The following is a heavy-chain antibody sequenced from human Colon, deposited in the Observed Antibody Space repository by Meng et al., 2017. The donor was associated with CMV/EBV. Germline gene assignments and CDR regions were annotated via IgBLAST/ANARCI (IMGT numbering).Heavy chain of an antibody. J-gene: IGHJ4*02. CDR2: IWYDGSNK. CDR1: GLPFRFYG. V-gene: IGHV3-33*01. D-gene: IGHD3-16*01. Sequence: GGSLRLSCAASGLPFRFYGMHWVRQAPGKGLEWVAVIWYDGSNKYYADSVKGRFTISRDNSKSTLYMQMNNLRADDTAVYYCARRGTGGRSFDYWGQGTLVTVSS. CDR3: ARRGTGGRSFDY.